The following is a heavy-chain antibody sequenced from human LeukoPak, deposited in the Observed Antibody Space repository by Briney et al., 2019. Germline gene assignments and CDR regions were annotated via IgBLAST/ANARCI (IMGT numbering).Heavy chain of an antibody. J-gene: IGHJ4*02. Sequence: GGSLRLSCAASGFTFSTYWMSWVRQAPGKGLEWVANIKEDGSEKYYGDSVKGRFTISRGNAKNSLHLQMNSLRAEDTAVYYCARDSSGYQWGQGTLVTVSS. CDR1: GFTFSTYW. V-gene: IGHV3-7*01. D-gene: IGHD3-22*01. CDR2: IKEDGSEK. CDR3: ARDSSGYQ.